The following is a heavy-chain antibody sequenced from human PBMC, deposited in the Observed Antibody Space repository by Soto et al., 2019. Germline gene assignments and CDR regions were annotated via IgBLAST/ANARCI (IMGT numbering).Heavy chain of an antibody. CDR3: ARYGAGRYYADY. D-gene: IGHD4-17*01. V-gene: IGHV1-18*01. Sequence: QVQLVQSGAEVKKPGASVKVSCKESGSTFTRYGISWVRQAPGQGLARMGWISAYNGNTNYAQKLQGRVTMTTDTARITASRELRSLTLDDTAVYYCARYGAGRYYADYCGQGPLVAVCS. J-gene: IGHJ4*02. CDR2: ISAYNGNT. CDR1: GSTFTRYG.